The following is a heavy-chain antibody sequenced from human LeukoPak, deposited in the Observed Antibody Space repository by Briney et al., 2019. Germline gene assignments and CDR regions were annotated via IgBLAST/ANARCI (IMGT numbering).Heavy chain of an antibody. J-gene: IGHJ3*02. Sequence: SETLSLTCTVSGGSIISDNHFWSWIRQHPGKDLEWLGYIHHSGRAFYSPSLESRLTISLDTSKNQFSQKLNSVIGADTAVYYCAREVNRPTDADAFDIWGQGTMVTVSS. CDR2: IHHSGRA. V-gene: IGHV4-31*03. D-gene: IGHD1-26*01. CDR3: AREVNRPTDADAFDI. CDR1: GGSIISDNHF.